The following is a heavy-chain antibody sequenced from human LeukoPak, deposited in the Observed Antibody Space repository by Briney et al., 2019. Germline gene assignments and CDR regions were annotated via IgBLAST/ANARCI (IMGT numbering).Heavy chain of an antibody. V-gene: IGHV3-48*01. J-gene: IGHJ4*02. CDR1: GFTFSSYT. CDR3: ATLSNSLLEGIAAAAYPYYFDY. Sequence: GGSLRLSCAASGFTFSSYTMNWVRQPPGKGLEWVSNIGTSSTTIYYADSVKGRFTISRDNAKNTLYLQMNSLRAEDTAVYYCATLSNSLLEGIAAAAYPYYFDYWGQGTLVIVSS. D-gene: IGHD6-25*01. CDR2: IGTSSTTI.